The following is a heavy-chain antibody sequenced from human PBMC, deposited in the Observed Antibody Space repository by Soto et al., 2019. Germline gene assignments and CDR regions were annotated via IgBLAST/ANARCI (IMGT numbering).Heavy chain of an antibody. CDR3: ATNYAYYYYYGMDV. CDR2: IYYSGST. V-gene: IGHV4-39*01. CDR1: GGSISSSSYY. Sequence: PSETLSLTCTVSGGSISSSSYYWGWIRQPPGKGLEWIGSIYYSGSTYYNPSLKSRVTISVDTSKNQFSLKLSSVTAADTAVYYCATNYAYYYYYGMDVRGQGTTVTVSS. J-gene: IGHJ6*02. D-gene: IGHD4-4*01.